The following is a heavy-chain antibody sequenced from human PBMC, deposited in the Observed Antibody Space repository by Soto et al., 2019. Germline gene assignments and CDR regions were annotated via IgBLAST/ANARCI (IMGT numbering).Heavy chain of an antibody. CDR1: GFTFSPYW. J-gene: IGHJ5*02. D-gene: IGHD2-21*02. Sequence: EVQLVESGGGLVQPGGSLRLSCAASGFTFSPYWMHWVRQTPGKGLVWVSRINAEGNTIYADTVKGRFTISRDNAKNMLYLQTTSLRAEDTAVYFCARGSKTAFDPWGQGTLVTVSS. V-gene: IGHV3-74*01. CDR2: INAEGNT. CDR3: ARGSKTAFDP.